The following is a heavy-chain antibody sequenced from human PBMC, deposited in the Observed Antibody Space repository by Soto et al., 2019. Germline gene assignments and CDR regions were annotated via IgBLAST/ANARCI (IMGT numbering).Heavy chain of an antibody. CDR1: GLTFCSYS. V-gene: IGHV3-48*01. CDR3: ARERIAVAGLNWFDP. CDR2: ISSSSSTI. J-gene: IGHJ5*02. D-gene: IGHD6-19*01. Sequence: HGGSLRLCCAACGLTFCSYSMNWVRQAPGKGLEWVSYISSSSSTIYYADSVKGRFTISRDNAKNSLYLQMNSLRAEDTAVYYCARERIAVAGLNWFDPWGQGTLVTVSS.